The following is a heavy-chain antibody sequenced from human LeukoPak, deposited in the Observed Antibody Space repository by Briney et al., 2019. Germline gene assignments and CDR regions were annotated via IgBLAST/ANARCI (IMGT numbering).Heavy chain of an antibody. CDR1: GYTFTSYD. D-gene: IGHD4-17*01. CDR2: MNPNSGNT. J-gene: IGHJ4*02. Sequence: AASVKVSCKASGYTFTSYDINWVRQATGQGLEWMGRMNPNSGNTGYAQKFQGRVTMTRNTSISTAYMELSSLRSEDTAVYYCARGRVDYGDCEYFDYWGQGTLVTVSS. CDR3: ARGRVDYGDCEYFDY. V-gene: IGHV1-8*01.